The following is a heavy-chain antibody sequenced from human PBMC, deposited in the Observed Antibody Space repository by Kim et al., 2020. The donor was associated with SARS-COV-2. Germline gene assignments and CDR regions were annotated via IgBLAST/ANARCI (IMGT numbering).Heavy chain of an antibody. CDR1: GFTFSSYG. CDR2: IWYDGSNK. D-gene: IGHD6-13*01. Sequence: LSLTCAASGFTFSSYGMHWVRQAPGKGLEWVAVIWYDGSNKYYADSVKGRFTISRDNSKNTLYLQMNSLRAEDTAVYYCARGVAAAGPPYYYYYYMD. J-gene: IGHJ6*03. V-gene: IGHV3-33*01. CDR3: ARGVAAAGPPYYYYYYMD.